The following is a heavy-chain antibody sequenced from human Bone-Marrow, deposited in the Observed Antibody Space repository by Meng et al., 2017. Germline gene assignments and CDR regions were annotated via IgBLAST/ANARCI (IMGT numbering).Heavy chain of an antibody. CDR1: GFTLSSYC. Sequence: SLKISCAASGFTLSSYCMHWVRQGPGKGLVWVSVITSDGGRTNHADSVKGRFTISRDNAKDTLYLQMNSLRVEDTAVYYCVRGESPRYDAFDVWGQGTVVTVSS. D-gene: IGHD3-10*01. CDR3: VRGESPRYDAFDV. V-gene: IGHV3-74*01. J-gene: IGHJ3*01. CDR2: ITSDGGRT.